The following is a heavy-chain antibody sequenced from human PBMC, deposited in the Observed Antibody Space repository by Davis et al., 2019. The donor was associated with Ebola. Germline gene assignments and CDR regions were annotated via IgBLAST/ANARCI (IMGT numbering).Heavy chain of an antibody. CDR2: ISPYNGHT. D-gene: IGHD2-2*02. J-gene: IGHJ3*01. Sequence: ASVKVSCKTSGYSFTSYGISWVRQAPGQGLEWMGWISPYNGHTNYAQTFQDRFSMTRDTSTDTVYMELRSLRSDDTAVYYCARDLRISCFTCAFDVWGQGTMVTVSS. CDR1: GYSFTSYG. CDR3: ARDLRISCFTCAFDV. V-gene: IGHV1-18*01.